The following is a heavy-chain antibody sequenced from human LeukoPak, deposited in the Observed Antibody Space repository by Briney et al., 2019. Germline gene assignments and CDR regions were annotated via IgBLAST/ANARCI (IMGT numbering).Heavy chain of an antibody. CDR1: EFTFSNYG. V-gene: IGHV3-30*18. CDR2: ISYDGSNK. J-gene: IGHJ4*02. Sequence: GRSLRLSCAASEFTFSNYGMHWVRQAPGKGLEWVALISYDGSNKYFADSVKGRFTISRDNSKNTLYLQMHSLRAEDTAVYYCAKDNVAAAGRYFDYWGQGTLVTVSS. CDR3: AKDNVAAAGRYFDY. D-gene: IGHD6-13*01.